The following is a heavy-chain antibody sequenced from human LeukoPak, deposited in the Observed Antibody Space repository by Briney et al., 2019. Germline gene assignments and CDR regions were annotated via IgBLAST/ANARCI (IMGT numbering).Heavy chain of an antibody. CDR2: IYYSGST. Sequence: KTSETLSLTCTVSGGSISYYYWSWIRQPPGKGLEWIGYIYYSGSTTYNPSLKSRVTISVDTSKNQFSLKLSSVTAADTAVYYCATSEQWFGPTGTFDYWGQGTLVTVSS. CDR1: GGSISYYY. J-gene: IGHJ4*02. D-gene: IGHD3-10*01. V-gene: IGHV4-59*01. CDR3: ATSEQWFGPTGTFDY.